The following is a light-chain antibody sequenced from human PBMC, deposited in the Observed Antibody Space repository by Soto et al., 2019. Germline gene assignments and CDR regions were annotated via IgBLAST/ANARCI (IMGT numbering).Light chain of an antibody. V-gene: IGKV1-27*01. J-gene: IGKJ4*01. CDR1: QGISNY. CDR3: QKYTNVPA. Sequence: DIQMTQSPSSLSASVGDRVTITCRASQGISNYLAWYQQIPGKVPKLLISAASTLQSGVPSRFRGSGSGTDFTPTISSPQPEDVATYYCQKYTNVPAFGGGTKVEIK. CDR2: AAS.